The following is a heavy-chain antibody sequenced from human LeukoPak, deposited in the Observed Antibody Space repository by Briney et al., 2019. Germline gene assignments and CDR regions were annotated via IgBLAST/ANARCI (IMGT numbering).Heavy chain of an antibody. D-gene: IGHD6-19*01. CDR3: ARGGVAVAGSYNWCDP. J-gene: IGHJ5*02. V-gene: IGHV4-34*01. CDR2: INHSGST. CDR1: GGSFSGYY. Sequence: SETLSLTCAVYGGSFSGYYWSWIRQPPGKGLEWIGEINHSGSTNYNPSLKSRVTISVDTSKNQFSLKLSSVTAADTAVYYCARGGVAVAGSYNWCDPWGQGTLVTVSS.